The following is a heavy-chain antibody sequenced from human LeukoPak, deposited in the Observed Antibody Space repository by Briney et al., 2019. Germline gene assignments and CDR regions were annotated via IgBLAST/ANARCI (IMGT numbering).Heavy chain of an antibody. CDR2: IYYSGST. Sequence: PSETLSLTCGVSGGSVSSSSYYWGWIRQPPGKGLEWIGSIYYSGSTFYNPSLKSRVTISVDTSKNQFSLKVNSVTAADTAVYYCARRPSTIAVATTPFDYWGQGTLVTVSS. J-gene: IGHJ4*02. D-gene: IGHD6-19*01. CDR3: ARRPSTIAVATTPFDY. CDR1: GGSVSSSSYY. V-gene: IGHV4-39*07.